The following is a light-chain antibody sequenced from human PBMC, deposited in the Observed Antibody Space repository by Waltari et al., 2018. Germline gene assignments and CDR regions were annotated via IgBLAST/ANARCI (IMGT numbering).Light chain of an antibody. Sequence: DIQMTQSPSTLSASVGDRVTITCRASQSMTNWLAWYQQKQGKAPKVLMYKASSLQSGVPSRFSGSRSGTEFTLTISSLQPDDFATYYCHQYNSYPYTFGQGTKLEIK. CDR1: QSMTNW. CDR3: HQYNSYPYT. CDR2: KAS. J-gene: IGKJ2*01. V-gene: IGKV1-5*03.